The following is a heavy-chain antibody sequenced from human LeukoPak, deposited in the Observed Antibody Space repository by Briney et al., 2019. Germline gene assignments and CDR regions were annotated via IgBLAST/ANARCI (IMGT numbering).Heavy chain of an antibody. CDR3: ARVLRWLNVRYYYYMDV. V-gene: IGHV4-61*01. CDR2: IYYSGST. D-gene: IGHD4-17*01. J-gene: IGHJ6*03. CDR1: GRSISSSYY. Sequence: SETLSLTCAVSGRSISSSYYWSWIRQPPAKGLEWIGYIYYSGSTNYNPSLKSRVTISVDTSKNQFSLKLSSVTAADTAVYYCARVLRWLNVRYYYYMDVWGKGTTVTVSS.